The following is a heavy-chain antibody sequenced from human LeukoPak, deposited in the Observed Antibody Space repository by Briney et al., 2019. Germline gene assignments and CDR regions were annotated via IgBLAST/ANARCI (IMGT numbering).Heavy chain of an antibody. J-gene: IGHJ1*01. CDR2: ISGDGGST. Sequence: PGVPLRLSCAASGFTFDDYAMHWVRQAPGKGLEWVSLISGDGGSTYSANSVKGRFTISRDNSKNSLYLQMNSLRTEDTALYYCAKDIDSSWYAEYFQHWGQGTLVTVSS. CDR3: AKDIDSSWYAEYFQH. D-gene: IGHD6-13*01. V-gene: IGHV3-43*02. CDR1: GFTFDDYA.